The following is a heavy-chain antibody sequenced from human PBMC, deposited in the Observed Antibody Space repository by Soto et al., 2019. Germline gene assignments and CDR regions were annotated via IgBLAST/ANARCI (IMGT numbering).Heavy chain of an antibody. Sequence: QVQLVQSGAEVKKPGSSVKVSCKASGGTFSSYTISWVRQAPGQGLEWMGRIIPILGIANYAQKFQGRVTITADKSTSTAYMELSSLRSEDTAVYYCARGSCGGDCYNFDYWGQGTLVTVSS. J-gene: IGHJ4*02. CDR3: ARGSCGGDCYNFDY. CDR2: IIPILGIA. D-gene: IGHD2-21*02. CDR1: GGTFSSYT. V-gene: IGHV1-69*02.